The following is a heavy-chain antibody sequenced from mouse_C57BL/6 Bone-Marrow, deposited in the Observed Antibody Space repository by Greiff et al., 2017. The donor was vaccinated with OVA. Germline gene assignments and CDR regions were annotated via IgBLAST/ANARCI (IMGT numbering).Heavy chain of an antibody. CDR1: GYTFTSYW. D-gene: IGHD1-1*01. J-gene: IGHJ3*01. CDR2: INPSNGGT. CDR3: ARQGYGSSYGFAY. V-gene: IGHV1-53*01. Sequence: VQLQQPGTELVKPGASVKLSCKASGYTFTSYWMHWVKQRPGQGLEWIGNINPSNGGTNYNEKFKSKATLTVDKSSSTAYMQLSSLTYEDSAVYYGARQGYGSSYGFAYWGQGTLVTVSA.